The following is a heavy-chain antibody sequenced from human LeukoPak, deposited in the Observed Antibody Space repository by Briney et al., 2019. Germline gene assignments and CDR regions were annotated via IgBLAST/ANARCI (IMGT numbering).Heavy chain of an antibody. CDR1: CGSISSYY. CDR3: ARGAYPSGYYMDV. V-gene: IGHV4-59*01. J-gene: IGHJ6*03. CDR2: IYYSWST. Sequence: PSETLSLTCTVSCGSISSYYWSWIRQPPGKGLECIGYIYYSWSTNYNPSLKSRVTISVDTSKNQFSLKLSSVTAADTAVYYCARGAYPSGYYMDVWGKGTTVTVSS.